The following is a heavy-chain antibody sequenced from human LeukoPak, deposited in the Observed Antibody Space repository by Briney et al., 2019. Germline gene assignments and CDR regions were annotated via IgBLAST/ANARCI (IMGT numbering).Heavy chain of an antibody. Sequence: GGSLRLSCAGSGFTFNNYAMSWVRRAPRKGLEWVSTIMIGGDGKHYADSVKGRFTISRDNSKNTLFLQMNSLRAEDTAVYYCAKATCGSCYFIDYWGQGALVTVSS. CDR2: IMIGGDGK. D-gene: IGHD2-15*01. J-gene: IGHJ4*02. CDR1: GFTFNNYA. CDR3: AKATCGSCYFIDY. V-gene: IGHV3-23*01.